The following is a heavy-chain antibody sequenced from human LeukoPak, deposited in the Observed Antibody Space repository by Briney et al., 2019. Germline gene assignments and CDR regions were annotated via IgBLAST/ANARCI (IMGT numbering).Heavy chain of an antibody. J-gene: IGHJ4*02. D-gene: IGHD3-10*01. CDR1: GFTFSSYS. CDR3: ARGSLLWFGELFIDY. CDR2: ISSSSNYI. V-gene: IGHV3-21*01. Sequence: GGSLRLSCAASGFTFSSYSMNWVRQAPGKGLEWVSSISSSSNYIYYADSVKGRFTISRDNAKNSLYLQMNSLRAEDTAVYYCARGSLLWFGELFIDYWGQGTLVTVSS.